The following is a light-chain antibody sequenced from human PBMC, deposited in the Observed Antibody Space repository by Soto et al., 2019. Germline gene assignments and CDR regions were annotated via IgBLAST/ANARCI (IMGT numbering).Light chain of an antibody. CDR2: DAS. J-gene: IGKJ4*01. V-gene: IGKV1D-13*01. CDR3: QQFYDYPLT. CDR1: QGISTL. Sequence: AIDLTQSPSSLSASVGDRVTISCRASQGISTLFAWYQQKPGKAPKLLIYDASTLESGVPSRFSGSGSGADFTLTISSLQPEDFATYYCQQFYDYPLTFGGGTKVEIK.